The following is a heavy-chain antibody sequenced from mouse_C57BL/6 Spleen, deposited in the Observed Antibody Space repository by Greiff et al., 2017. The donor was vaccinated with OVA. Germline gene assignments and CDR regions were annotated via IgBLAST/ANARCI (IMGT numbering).Heavy chain of an antibody. CDR2: IDPSDSYT. V-gene: IGHV1-59*01. D-gene: IGHD1-1*01. J-gene: IGHJ2*01. CDR3: AREGTTVVAKGY. Sequence: QVQLKQPGAELVRPGTSVKLSCKASGYTFTSYWMHWVKQRPGQGLEWIGVIDPSDSYTNYNQKFKGKATLTVDTSSSTAYMQLSSLTSEDSAVYYCAREGTTVVAKGYWGQGTTLTVSS. CDR1: GYTFTSYW.